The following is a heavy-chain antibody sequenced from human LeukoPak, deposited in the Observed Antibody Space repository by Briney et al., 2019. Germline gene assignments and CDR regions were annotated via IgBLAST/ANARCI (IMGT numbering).Heavy chain of an antibody. D-gene: IGHD2-21*02. Sequence: GASAKVSCKASGYTFTSYGISWVRQAPGQGLEWMGWISGYNGNTIYAQKLQGRVSMTTDTSTSTAYMDLRSLRSDDTAVYYCPRDYCNNPTCHTREFDYWGQGTLVIVSS. J-gene: IGHJ4*02. V-gene: IGHV1-18*01. CDR3: PRDYCNNPTCHTREFDY. CDR1: GYTFTSYG. CDR2: ISGYNGNT.